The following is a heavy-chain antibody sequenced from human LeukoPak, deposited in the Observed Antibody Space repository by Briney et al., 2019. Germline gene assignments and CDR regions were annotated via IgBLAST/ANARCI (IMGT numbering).Heavy chain of an antibody. CDR2: INHSGST. CDR3: ARGPSGDHFDY. Sequence: SETLSLTRAVYGGSFSGYYWSWIRQPPGKGLEWIGEINHSGSTNYNPSLKSRVTISVDTSKNQFSLKLSSVTAADTAVYYCARGPSGDHFDYWGQGTLVTVSS. D-gene: IGHD4-17*01. J-gene: IGHJ4*02. CDR1: GGSFSGYY. V-gene: IGHV4-34*01.